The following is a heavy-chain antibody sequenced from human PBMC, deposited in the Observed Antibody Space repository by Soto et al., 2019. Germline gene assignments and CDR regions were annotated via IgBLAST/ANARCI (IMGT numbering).Heavy chain of an antibody. CDR2: IIPIFGTA. CDR1: GGTFSSYA. Sequence: ASVKVSCKASGGTFSSYAISWVRQAPGQGLEWMGGIIPIFGTANYAQKFQGRVTITADESTSTAYMELSSLRSEDTAVYYCARISGSYYAYYYYGMDVWGQGTTVTVSS. J-gene: IGHJ6*02. CDR3: ARISGSYYAYYYYGMDV. D-gene: IGHD1-26*01. V-gene: IGHV1-69*13.